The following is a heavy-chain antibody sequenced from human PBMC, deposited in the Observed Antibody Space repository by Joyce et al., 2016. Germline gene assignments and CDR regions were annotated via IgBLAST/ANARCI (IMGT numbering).Heavy chain of an antibody. CDR2: LSSSSSYI. J-gene: IGHJ4*02. D-gene: IGHD2-8*01. CDR1: GFTFSSYS. CDR3: ARSSYTNGIFDY. V-gene: IGHV3-21*01. Sequence: EVQLVESGVGVVKPGGSLRLSCAASGFTFSSYSMSWVRQAPWKGLEWVSSLSSSSSYIKYTDSVKGRFTISRDNAKNSLYLQMNSLRVEDTAVYYCARSSYTNGIFDYWGQGTLVTVSS.